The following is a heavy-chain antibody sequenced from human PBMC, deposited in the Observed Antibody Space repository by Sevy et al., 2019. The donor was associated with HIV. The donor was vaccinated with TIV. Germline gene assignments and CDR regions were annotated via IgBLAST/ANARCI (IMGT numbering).Heavy chain of an antibody. CDR1: GFSFSNSA. CDR3: VKDPDYNFWRGDYGMDV. D-gene: IGHD3-3*01. CDR2: IRSDGVST. V-gene: IGHV3-64D*06. Sequence: GSLRLSCSGSGFSFSNSAMNWVRQTPGKGLKYGSAIRSDGVSTYYTDSVRGRFTISRDNSKNTLYLQMSSLRVQDTAVYYCVKDPDYNFWRGDYGMDVWGQGTTVTVSS. J-gene: IGHJ6*02.